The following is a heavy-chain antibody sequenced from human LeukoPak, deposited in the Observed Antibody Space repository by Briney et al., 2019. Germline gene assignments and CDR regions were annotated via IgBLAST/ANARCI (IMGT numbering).Heavy chain of an antibody. D-gene: IGHD5-18*01. CDR1: GFTFSDRY. CDR2: ISPNSNTI. Sequence: GGSLRLSCAAAGFTFSDRYMSWIRQAQGPGMEWVAYISPNSNTIPYADSVKGRFTISRDNAKNSLFLQVDSLRAEDTAVYYCARHLSGVTGYTYGRGIDYWGQGTLVTVSS. V-gene: IGHV3-11*04. CDR3: ARHLSGVTGYTYGRGIDY. J-gene: IGHJ4*02.